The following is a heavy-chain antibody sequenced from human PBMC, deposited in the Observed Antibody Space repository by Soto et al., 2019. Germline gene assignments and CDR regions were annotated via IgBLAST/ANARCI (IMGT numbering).Heavy chain of an antibody. CDR3: ARIGPYCGGDCYPDFDF. V-gene: IGHV3-23*01. CDR1: GFTFNTYG. CDR2: VSGSGGGT. D-gene: IGHD2-21*02. Sequence: EVQLLESGGGLVQPGGSLTLSCAASGFTFNTYGMTWVRQAPGKGLEWVSTVSGSGGGTYYADSVKGRFTISKVNSKNTMYLQMSNLSAKDTAVYFCARIGPYCGGDCYPDFDFWGLGTPVTVSS. J-gene: IGHJ4*02.